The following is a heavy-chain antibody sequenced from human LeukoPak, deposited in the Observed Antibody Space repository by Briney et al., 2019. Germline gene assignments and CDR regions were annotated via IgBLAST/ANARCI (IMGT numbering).Heavy chain of an antibody. CDR2: IRYDGSDN. CDR3: AKHQSNYDFWSGYSL. D-gene: IGHD3-3*01. J-gene: IGHJ4*02. CDR1: GSTFNTYG. Sequence: GGSLRLSCAASGSTFNTYGMHWVRQAPGKGLEWVAFIRYDGSDNYYADSVKGRFTISRDNSRNTLYLQMNSLRSEDTAVFYCAKHQSNYDFWSGYSLWGQGTLVTVSS. V-gene: IGHV3-30*02.